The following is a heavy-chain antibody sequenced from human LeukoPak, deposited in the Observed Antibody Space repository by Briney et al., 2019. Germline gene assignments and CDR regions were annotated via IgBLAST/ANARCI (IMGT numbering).Heavy chain of an antibody. Sequence: GGSLRLSCAASGFTFRSYSMNWVRQAPGKGLEWVSFISSSSGTIYYADSVKGRFTISRDNAKNSLYLQMNSLRDDDTAVYYCAREEEWYASGTYYKGFDSWGQGTLVTVSS. CDR3: AREEEWYASGTYYKGFDS. D-gene: IGHD3-10*01. J-gene: IGHJ4*02. V-gene: IGHV3-48*02. CDR1: GFTFRSYS. CDR2: ISSSSGTI.